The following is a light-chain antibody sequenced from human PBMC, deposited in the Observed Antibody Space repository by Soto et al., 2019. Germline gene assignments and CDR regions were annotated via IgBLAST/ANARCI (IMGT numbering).Light chain of an antibody. J-gene: IGKJ4*01. Sequence: DIGMTQAPDSLAVSVGERATINCESSQSVLFTSNNKNYLAWYQQKPGQPPKLLLSWASARESGVPERFSGSGSGTLFTLSISSLQAEDLAVYYRQQYYTLPLTFGGGT. CDR1: QSVLFTSNNKNY. V-gene: IGKV4-1*01. CDR3: QQYYTLPLT. CDR2: WAS.